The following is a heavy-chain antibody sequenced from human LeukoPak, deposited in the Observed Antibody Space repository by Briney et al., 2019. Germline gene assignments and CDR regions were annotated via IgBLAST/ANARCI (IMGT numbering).Heavy chain of an antibody. D-gene: IGHD6-19*01. CDR3: AKDFVGVAVAGL. Sequence: PSETLSLTCSVSGDSVSSYYWSWIRQSAGKGLEYIGRVYFSGTTNYNPSLKRRLTMSLDTSKNQFSLKVTSVTAADTAVYYCAKDFVGVAVAGLWGQGSLVTVSS. CDR1: GDSVSSYY. J-gene: IGHJ4*02. V-gene: IGHV4-4*07. CDR2: VYFSGTT.